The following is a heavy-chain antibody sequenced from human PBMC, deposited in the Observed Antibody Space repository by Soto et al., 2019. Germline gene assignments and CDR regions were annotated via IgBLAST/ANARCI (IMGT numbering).Heavy chain of an antibody. J-gene: IGHJ4*02. CDR2: ISAYNGNT. V-gene: IGHV1-18*01. D-gene: IGHD4-17*01. Sequence: QVQLVQSGAEVKKPGASVKVSCKASGYSFTTYGISWVRQAPGQGLEWMGWISAYNGNTNYAQKFQGRATMTTDTSTRTAYMELRSLRSDAAAVYYCARDLGYGGNSSWGQGTLVTVSS. CDR1: GYSFTTYG. CDR3: ARDLGYGGNSS.